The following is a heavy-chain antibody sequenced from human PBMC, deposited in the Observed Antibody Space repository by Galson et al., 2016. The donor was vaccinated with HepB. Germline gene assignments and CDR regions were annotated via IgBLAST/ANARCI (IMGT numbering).Heavy chain of an antibody. Sequence: SLRLSCAASGFTFSSYWMHWVRQAPGKGLVWVSGINSDGTSTTYADSVKGRFTISRDNAKNSLHLQMNILRAEDTALYYCARGRGSNWRDAFDIWGQGTMVTVSS. CDR3: ARGRGSNWRDAFDI. CDR2: INSDGTST. V-gene: IGHV3-74*01. CDR1: GFTFSSYW. D-gene: IGHD6-13*01. J-gene: IGHJ3*02.